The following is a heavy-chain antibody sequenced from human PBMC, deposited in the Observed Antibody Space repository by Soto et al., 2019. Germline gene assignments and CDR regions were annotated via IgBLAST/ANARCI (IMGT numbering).Heavy chain of an antibody. CDR1: GGTFSNYP. D-gene: IGHD5-12*01. CDR2: IIPIFGTV. CDR3: ARGNHRWLQLWYFDL. V-gene: IGHV1-69*05. Sequence: QVQLVQSGAEVKKPGSSVKVSCKASGGTFSNYPVSWVRQAPGQGLEWMGGIIPIFGTVNYAQKFQGRLTITPDESPSTAYMELSSLRSEDTAVYYCARGNHRWLQLWYFDLWGRGTLVTVSS. J-gene: IGHJ2*01.